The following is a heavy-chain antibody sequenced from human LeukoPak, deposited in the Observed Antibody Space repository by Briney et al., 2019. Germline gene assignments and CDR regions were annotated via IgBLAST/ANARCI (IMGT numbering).Heavy chain of an antibody. D-gene: IGHD3-10*01. CDR2: ISSSSSYI. V-gene: IGHV3-21*01. J-gene: IGHJ4*02. CDR3: ARDPGSGLDC. Sequence: GGSLRLSCVASGFTFSSYEMNWVRQAPGKGLEWVSSISSSSSYIYYADSVKGRFTISRDNAKNSLYLQMNSLRAEDTAVYYCARDPGSGLDCWGQGTLVTVSS. CDR1: GFTFSSYE.